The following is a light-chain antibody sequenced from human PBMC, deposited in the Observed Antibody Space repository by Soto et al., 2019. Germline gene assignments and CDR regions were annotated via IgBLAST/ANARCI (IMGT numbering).Light chain of an antibody. J-gene: IGLJ1*01. Sequence: QSVLTQPPSASGTPGQRVTISCSGSSSDVGAYNYVSWYQQHPGKAPKLMIYDVSHRPSGVSHRFSGSKSGNTASLTISGLQAEDEADYYCGSYTTSSNYVFGTGTKLTVL. V-gene: IGLV2-14*01. CDR2: DVS. CDR3: GSYTTSSNYV. CDR1: SSDVGAYNY.